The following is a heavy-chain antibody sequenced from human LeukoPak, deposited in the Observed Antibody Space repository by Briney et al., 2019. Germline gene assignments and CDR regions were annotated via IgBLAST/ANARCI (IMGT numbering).Heavy chain of an antibody. CDR3: AREGSSSWFYFDY. V-gene: IGHV3-23*01. CDR1: GFTFSSYA. Sequence: GGSLRLSCAASGFTFSSYAMSWVRQAPGKGLEWVSAISGSGGSIYYADSVKGRFTISRDNAKNSLYLQMNSLRAEDTAVYYCAREGSSSWFYFDYWGQGTLVTVSS. CDR2: ISGSGGSI. D-gene: IGHD6-13*01. J-gene: IGHJ4*02.